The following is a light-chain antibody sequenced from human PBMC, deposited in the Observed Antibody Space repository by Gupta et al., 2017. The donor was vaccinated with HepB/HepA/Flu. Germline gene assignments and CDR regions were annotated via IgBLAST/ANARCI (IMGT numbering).Light chain of an antibody. CDR1: ESLVNMDGNTY. V-gene: IGKV2-30*01. CDR3: RQVTRWPLT. Sequence: DVVMSLSPLSLPVSIGQPASISCRSRESLVNMDGNTYLNCFPQRPGQSPRRLIYKVSNRDSGFPYRFIGSGSGTDFTLKSSRVEAEDVGVYNCRQVTRWPLTFGEGPRWRSN. J-gene: IGKJ4*01. CDR2: KVS.